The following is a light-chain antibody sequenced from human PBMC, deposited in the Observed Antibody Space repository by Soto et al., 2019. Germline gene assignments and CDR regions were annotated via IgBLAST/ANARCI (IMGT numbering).Light chain of an antibody. CDR2: SNN. J-gene: IGLJ3*02. Sequence: QTVVTQPPSASGTPGQRVTISCSGSSSNIGSNAVNWYQQLPGTAPTLLIYSNNQRPSGVPDRLSGSKSGTSASLAVNGLQSEDEADYYCAAWDDSLNGPLFGGGTKLTVL. CDR1: SSNIGSNA. CDR3: AAWDDSLNGPL. V-gene: IGLV1-44*01.